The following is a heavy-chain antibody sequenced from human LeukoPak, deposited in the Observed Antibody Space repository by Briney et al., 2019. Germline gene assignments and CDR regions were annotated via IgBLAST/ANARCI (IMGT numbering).Heavy chain of an antibody. J-gene: IGHJ5*02. CDR1: GGSISGTSYY. V-gene: IGHV4-39*07. CDR3: ARVQSRLSWFDP. CDR2: IYYSGST. Sequence: SETLSLTCTVSGGSISGTSYYWGWIRQPPGKGLEWIGSIYYSGSTYYNPSLKSRVTISVDTSKNQFSLKLSSVTAADTAVYYCARVQSRLSWFDPWGQGTLVAVSS.